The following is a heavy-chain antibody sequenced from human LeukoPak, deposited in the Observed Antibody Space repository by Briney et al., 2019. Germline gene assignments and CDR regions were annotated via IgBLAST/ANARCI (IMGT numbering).Heavy chain of an antibody. V-gene: IGHV3-21*01. CDR1: GFTFSSYS. CDR3: ASGPQPEGFGP. D-gene: IGHD1-14*01. CDR2: ISSSSSYI. Sequence: GGSLRLSCAASGFTFSSYSMNWVRQAPGKGLEWVSSISSSSSYIYYADSVKGRFTISRDNAKNSLYLQMNSLRAEDTAVYYCASGPQPEGFGPWGQGTLVTVSS. J-gene: IGHJ5*02.